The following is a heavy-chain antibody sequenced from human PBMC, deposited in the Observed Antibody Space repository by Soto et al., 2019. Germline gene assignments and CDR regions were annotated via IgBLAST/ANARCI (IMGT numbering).Heavy chain of an antibody. V-gene: IGHV6-1*01. CDR2: TYYRSKWYN. J-gene: IGHJ4*02. D-gene: IGHD3-22*01. CDR3: ARTYYYDSSGYLIFYYFDY. CDR1: RDSVSSNSAA. Sequence: SQTLSLTFAISRDSVSSNSAAWNWIRQSPSKGLEWLGRTYYRSKWYNDYAVSVKSRITINPDTSKNQFSLQLNSVTPEDTAVYYCARTYYYDSSGYLIFYYFDYWGQGTLVTVSS.